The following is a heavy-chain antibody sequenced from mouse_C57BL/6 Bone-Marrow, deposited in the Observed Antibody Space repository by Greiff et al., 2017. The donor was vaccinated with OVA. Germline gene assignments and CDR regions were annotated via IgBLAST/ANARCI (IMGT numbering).Heavy chain of an antibody. CDR3: ARSALWFRY. CDR1: GYAFTNYL. J-gene: IGHJ4*01. D-gene: IGHD2-2*01. Sequence: VQLQQSGAELVRPGTSVKVSCKASGYAFTNYLIEWVQQRPGQGLEWIGVINPGSGGTNYNEKFQGKATLTADKSSSTAYMQLSSQTSEDSAVYFCARSALWFRYWGQGTSVTVSS. V-gene: IGHV1-54*01. CDR2: INPGSGGT.